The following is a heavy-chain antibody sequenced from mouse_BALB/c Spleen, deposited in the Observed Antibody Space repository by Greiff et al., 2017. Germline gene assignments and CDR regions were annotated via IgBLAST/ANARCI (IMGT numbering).Heavy chain of an antibody. CDR2: IDPANGNT. V-gene: IGHV14-3*02. CDR3: APSYDYEGYYYAMDY. Sequence: EVQLQQSGAELVKPGASVKLSCTASGFNIKDTYMHWVKQRPEQGLEWIGRIDPANGNTKYDPKFQGKATITADTSSNTAYLQLSSLTSEDTAVYYCAPSYDYEGYYYAMDYWGQGTSVTVSS. D-gene: IGHD2-4*01. J-gene: IGHJ4*01. CDR1: GFNIKDTY.